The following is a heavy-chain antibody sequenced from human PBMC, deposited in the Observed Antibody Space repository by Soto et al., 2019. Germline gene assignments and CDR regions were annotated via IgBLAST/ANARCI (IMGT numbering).Heavy chain of an antibody. CDR2: IYYSGST. Sequence: SETLSLTCTVSGGSISSGGYYWSWIRQHPGKGLEWIGYIYYSGSTYYNPSLKSRVTISVDTSKNQFSLKLSSVTAADTAVYYCARDRHTTVTWKHDAFDIWGQGTMVTVSS. V-gene: IGHV4-31*03. J-gene: IGHJ3*02. CDR1: GGSISSGGYY. CDR3: ARDRHTTVTWKHDAFDI. D-gene: IGHD4-17*01.